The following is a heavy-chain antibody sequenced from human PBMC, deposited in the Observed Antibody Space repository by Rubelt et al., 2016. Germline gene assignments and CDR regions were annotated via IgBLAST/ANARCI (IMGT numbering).Heavy chain of an antibody. V-gene: IGHV4-61*05. CDR1: GGSISSSSYY. CDR2: MYYSGNT. J-gene: IGHJ4*02. Sequence: QLQLQESGPGLVKPSETLSLTCTVSGGSISSSSYYWGWIRQPPGKGLEWIGYMYYSGNTNYNPSLKSRVTLSVDTSKSQFSLRLSAVTAADTAVYYCARQGENSRSFDYWGQGYLVTVSS. D-gene: IGHD3-16*01. CDR3: ARQGENSRSFDY.